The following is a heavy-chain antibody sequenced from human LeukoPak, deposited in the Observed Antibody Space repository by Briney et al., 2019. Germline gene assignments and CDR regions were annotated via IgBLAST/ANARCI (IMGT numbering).Heavy chain of an antibody. D-gene: IGHD3-16*02. V-gene: IGHV1-2*02. J-gene: IGHJ4*02. CDR2: INPNSGGT. CDR3: ARDAHVWGSYRPLGY. Sequence: ASVKVSCKAFGYTFTGYYMHWVRQAPGQGLEWMGWINPNSGGTNYAQKFQGRVTMTRDTSISTAYMELSRLRSDDTAVYYCARDAHVWGSYRPLGYWGRGTLVTVSS. CDR1: GYTFTGYY.